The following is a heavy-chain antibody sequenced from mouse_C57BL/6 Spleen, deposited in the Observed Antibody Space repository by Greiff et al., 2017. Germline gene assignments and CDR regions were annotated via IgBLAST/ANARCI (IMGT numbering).Heavy chain of an antibody. CDR2: IDPSDSYT. Sequence: QVQLQQPGAELVMPGASVKLSCKASGYTFTSYWMHWVKQRPGQGLEWIGEIDPSDSYTNYNQKFKGKSTLTVDKSSSTACMQLSSLTSEDSAVYYCESSDYYGGFAYWGQGTLVTVSA. CDR1: GYTFTSYW. D-gene: IGHD1-1*01. V-gene: IGHV1-69*01. CDR3: ESSDYYGGFAY. J-gene: IGHJ3*01.